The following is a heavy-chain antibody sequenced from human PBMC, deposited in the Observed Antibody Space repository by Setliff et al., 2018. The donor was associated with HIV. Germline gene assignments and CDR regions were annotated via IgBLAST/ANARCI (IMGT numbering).Heavy chain of an antibody. Sequence: GASVKVSCKASGYTFSSYTITWVRQAPGQGLEWMGWIDPNSGGTNYAQKFQGRVTMTRDTSTSTAYMELRSLRSDDTAVYYCARDDHYYDSGSLYSDWYFDLWGRGTLVTVSS. J-gene: IGHJ2*01. D-gene: IGHD3-10*01. V-gene: IGHV1-18*01. CDR2: IDPNSGGT. CDR1: GYTFSSYT. CDR3: ARDDHYYDSGSLYSDWYFDL.